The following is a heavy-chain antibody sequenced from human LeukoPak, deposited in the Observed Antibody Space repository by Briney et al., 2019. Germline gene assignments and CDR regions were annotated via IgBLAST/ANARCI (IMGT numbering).Heavy chain of an antibody. Sequence: ASVKVSCKASGYTFTSYDINWVRQATGQGLEWMGWMNPNSGNTGYAQKFQGRVTMTRNTSISTAYMELSSLRSEDTAVCYCARGRRGSYYFDYWGQGTLVTVSS. D-gene: IGHD2-15*01. V-gene: IGHV1-8*01. CDR2: MNPNSGNT. CDR1: GYTFTSYD. CDR3: ARGRRGSYYFDY. J-gene: IGHJ4*02.